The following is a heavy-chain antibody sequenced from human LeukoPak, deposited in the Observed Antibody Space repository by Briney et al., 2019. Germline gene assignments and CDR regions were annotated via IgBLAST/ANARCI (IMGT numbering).Heavy chain of an antibody. J-gene: IGHJ3*02. CDR1: EFTFSSYS. CDR3: ARDTAYAFDI. V-gene: IGHV3-21*01. CDR2: ISSSSDYI. D-gene: IGHD5-18*01. Sequence: QAGGSLRLSCAASEFTFSSYSMNWVRQAPGKGLEWVSSISSSSDYIYYADSVKGRFTISRDNAKNSLYLQMNSLRAEDTAVYYCARDTAYAFDIWGQGTMVTVSS.